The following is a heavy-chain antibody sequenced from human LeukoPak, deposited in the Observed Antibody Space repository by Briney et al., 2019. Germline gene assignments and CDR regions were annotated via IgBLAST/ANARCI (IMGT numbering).Heavy chain of an antibody. J-gene: IGHJ6*03. Sequence: ASVNVSCKASGYTFTSYGISWVRQAPGQGREWMGWISAYNGNTNYAQKLQGRVTMTTDTSTSTAYMELRSLRSDDTAVYYCARDSEQLVPFYYYYMDVWGKGTTVTVSS. CDR1: GYTFTSYG. CDR3: ARDSEQLVPFYYYYMDV. V-gene: IGHV1-18*01. CDR2: ISAYNGNT. D-gene: IGHD6-13*01.